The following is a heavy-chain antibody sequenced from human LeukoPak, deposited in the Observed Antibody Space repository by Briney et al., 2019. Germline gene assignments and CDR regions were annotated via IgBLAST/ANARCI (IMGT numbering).Heavy chain of an antibody. J-gene: IGHJ4*02. CDR1: GFTFSSYS. V-gene: IGHV3-21*01. D-gene: IGHD2-15*01. Sequence: KTGGSLRLSCAASGFTFSSYSMNWVRQAPGKGLEWVSSISGSSYYIYYADSVKGRFTISRDNSKNTLYLQMNSLRAEDTAVYYCARTVVVAAHWDYWGQGTLVTVSS. CDR3: ARTVVVAAHWDY. CDR2: ISGSSYYI.